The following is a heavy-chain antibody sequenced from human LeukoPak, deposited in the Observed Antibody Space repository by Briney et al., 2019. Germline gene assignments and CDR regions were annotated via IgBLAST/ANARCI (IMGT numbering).Heavy chain of an antibody. V-gene: IGHV3-23*01. CDR3: AKWGDYDILTGYYVPDY. CDR1: GFTFTNYA. D-gene: IGHD3-9*01. CDR2: ISGSDGSS. Sequence: GTSLRLSCVASGFTFTNYAMSWVRQAPGKGLEWVSAISGSDGSSYYADSVKGRFTISRDNSKNTLYLQVNSLRAEDTAVYYCAKWGDYDILTGYYVPDYWGQGTLVTVSS. J-gene: IGHJ4*02.